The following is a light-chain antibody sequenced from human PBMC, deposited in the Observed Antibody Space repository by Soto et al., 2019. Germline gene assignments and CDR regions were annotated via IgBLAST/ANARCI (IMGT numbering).Light chain of an antibody. CDR1: QSVFSS. CDR3: QQYHNWPA. CDR2: GAA. Sequence: EIVMMQSPATLSVSPGERATLSCRASQSVFSSLAWYQQKPGQAPRLLIYGAATRATGIPARFSGSGSGTDFTLTISSLQSEDFAVYYCQQYHNWPAFGQGTKVEIK. J-gene: IGKJ1*01. V-gene: IGKV3-15*01.